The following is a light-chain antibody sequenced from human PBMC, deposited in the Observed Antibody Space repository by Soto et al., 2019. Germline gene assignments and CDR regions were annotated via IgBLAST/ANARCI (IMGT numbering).Light chain of an antibody. Sequence: DIQMTQSPSSLSASVGDRVTITCRASQSISSYLNWYQQKPGKAPKLLIYAASSLQSGVPSRFSGSGSGTDFTLTISSLKPEDFATYYCQQRYSTPITFGGGTKVEIK. CDR1: QSISSY. CDR2: AAS. V-gene: IGKV1-39*01. J-gene: IGKJ4*01. CDR3: QQRYSTPIT.